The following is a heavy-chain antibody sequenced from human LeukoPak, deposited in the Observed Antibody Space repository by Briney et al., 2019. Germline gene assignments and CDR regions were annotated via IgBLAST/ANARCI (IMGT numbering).Heavy chain of an antibody. J-gene: IGHJ4*02. CDR1: GYTFTSYG. V-gene: IGHV1-18*01. CDR2: ISAYNGNT. CDR3: ARGGYYYGSGSYYSDY. D-gene: IGHD3-10*01. Sequence: ASVKVSCKASGYTFTSYGISWVRQAPGQGLEWMGWISAYNGNTNYAQKLQGRVTMTTDTSTSTAYTELRSLRSDDTAVYYCARGGYYYGSGSYYSDYWGQGTLVTVSS.